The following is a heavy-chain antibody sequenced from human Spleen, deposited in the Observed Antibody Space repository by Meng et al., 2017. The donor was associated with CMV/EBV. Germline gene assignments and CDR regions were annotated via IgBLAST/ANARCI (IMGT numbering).Heavy chain of an antibody. CDR1: GFSFPAYI. Sequence: GESLKISCAASGFSFPAYILNWVRQAPGEGLEWVSSISSSGTYIYYADSVRGRFTISRENAKNSLYLQMNSLRAQDTAVYYCARERVGALGKRNFDIWGQGTMVTVSS. D-gene: IGHD1-26*01. CDR2: ISSSGTYI. J-gene: IGHJ3*02. CDR3: ARERVGALGKRNFDI. V-gene: IGHV3-21*01.